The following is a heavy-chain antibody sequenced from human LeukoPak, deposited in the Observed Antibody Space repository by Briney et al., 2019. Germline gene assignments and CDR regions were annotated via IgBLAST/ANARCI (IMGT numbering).Heavy chain of an antibody. D-gene: IGHD3-10*01. J-gene: IGHJ4*02. CDR3: ARDLLSLLVPDY. CDR2: ISSSSSCI. CDR1: GFTFSSYS. Sequence: PGGSLRLSCAASGFTFSSYSMNWVRRAPGKGLEWVSSISSSSSCIYYADSVKGRFTISRDNAKNSLCLQMNSLRAEDTAVYYCARDLLSLLVPDYWGQGTLVTVSS. V-gene: IGHV3-21*01.